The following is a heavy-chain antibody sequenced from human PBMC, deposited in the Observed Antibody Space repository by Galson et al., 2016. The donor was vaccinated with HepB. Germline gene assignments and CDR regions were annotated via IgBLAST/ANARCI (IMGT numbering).Heavy chain of an antibody. CDR1: GFTFSSYA. CDR3: ARAPLEMATIQRGYFDY. D-gene: IGHD5-24*01. CDR2: ISFDGSNK. V-gene: IGHV3-30-3*01. Sequence: SLRLSCAASGFTFSSYAMHWVRQAPGKWLEWVAVISFDGSNKYYADSVKGRFTISRDNSKNTLYLQMNSLRAEDTAVYYCARAPLEMATIQRGYFDYWGQGTLVTVSS. J-gene: IGHJ4*02.